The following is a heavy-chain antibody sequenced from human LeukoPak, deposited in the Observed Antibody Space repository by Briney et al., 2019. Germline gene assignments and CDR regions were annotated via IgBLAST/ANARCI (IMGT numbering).Heavy chain of an antibody. J-gene: IGHJ4*02. D-gene: IGHD3-9*01. Sequence: SETLPLTCTVTGDSIFTTRYHWGWIRQPPGKGLEWIGSITYSGDTYENPSLESRVIISVDTSKNQFSLKLSSVTAADTAVYYCARGAFYDILTGYYFTLFDYWGQGTLVTVSS. CDR2: ITYSGDT. CDR3: ARGAFYDILTGYYFTLFDY. CDR1: GDSIFTTRYH. V-gene: IGHV4-39*07.